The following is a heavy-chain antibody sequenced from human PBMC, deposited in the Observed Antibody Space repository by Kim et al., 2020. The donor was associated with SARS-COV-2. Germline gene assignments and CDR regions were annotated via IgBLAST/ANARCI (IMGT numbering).Heavy chain of an antibody. CDR2: ISSSGSTI. D-gene: IGHD6-13*01. J-gene: IGHJ6*02. V-gene: IGHV3-48*03. CDR3: ARDPESSSYNYYGMDV. CDR1: GFTFSSYE. Sequence: GGSLRLSCAASGFTFSSYEMNWVRQAPGKGLEWVAYISSSGSTIYYADSVKGRFTISRDNAKNSLYLQMNSLRAEDTAVYYCARDPESSSYNYYGMDVWGQGTTVTVSS.